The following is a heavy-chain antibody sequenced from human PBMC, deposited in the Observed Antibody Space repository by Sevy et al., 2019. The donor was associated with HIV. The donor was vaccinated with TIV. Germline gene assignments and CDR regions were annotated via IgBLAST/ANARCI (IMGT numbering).Heavy chain of an antibody. D-gene: IGHD3-22*01. CDR1: GFTFSSYS. J-gene: IGHJ3*02. CDR3: ARDYYDSSGYYSDVPHDAFDI. CDR2: ISSSSSYI. V-gene: IGHV3-21*01. Sequence: GGSLRLSCAASGFTFSSYSMNWVRQAPGKGLEWVSSISSSSSYIYYADSVKGRFTISRDNAKNSLYLQMNSLRAEDTAVYYCARDYYDSSGYYSDVPHDAFDIWGQGTMVTVSS.